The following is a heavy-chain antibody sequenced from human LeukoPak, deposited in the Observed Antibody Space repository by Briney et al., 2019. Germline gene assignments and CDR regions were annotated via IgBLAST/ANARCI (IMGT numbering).Heavy chain of an antibody. J-gene: IGHJ4*02. Sequence: ASVKVSCKASRYTLTDFYIHWVRQAPGQGREWMGWINPNSGGTNYAQKFQGRVTMTRDASISTAYMELSRLRSDDTAVYYCARDRSYYGSGSYYFDYWGQGTLVTVSS. D-gene: IGHD3-10*01. CDR2: INPNSGGT. CDR3: ARDRSYYGSGSYYFDY. V-gene: IGHV1-2*02. CDR1: RYTLTDFY.